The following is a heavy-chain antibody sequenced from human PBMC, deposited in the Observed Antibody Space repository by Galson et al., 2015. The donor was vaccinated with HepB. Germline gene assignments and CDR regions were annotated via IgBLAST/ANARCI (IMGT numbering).Heavy chain of an antibody. V-gene: IGHV4-59*08. CDR2: IGYSGSS. Sequence: SETLSLTCTVSGGSISSYYWSWIRQPPGKGLEWIGYIGYSGSSNQNPSLKSRVTISVDMSKSQFSLKLSSVTAADTAVYYCARLSNYYYDSSAYYQGGYFGLWGRGALVTVSS. CDR3: ARLSNYYYDSSAYYQGGYFGL. D-gene: IGHD3-22*01. CDR1: GGSISSYY. J-gene: IGHJ2*01.